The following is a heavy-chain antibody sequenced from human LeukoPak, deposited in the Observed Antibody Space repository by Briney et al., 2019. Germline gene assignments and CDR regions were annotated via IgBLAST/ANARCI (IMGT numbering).Heavy chain of an antibody. J-gene: IGHJ4*02. CDR3: AKDHGDYEGFDY. D-gene: IGHD4-17*01. CDR1: GFTFSSYG. V-gene: IGHV3-30*18. Sequence: PGGSLRLSCAASGFTFSSYGMHWVRQAPGKGLEWVAVISYDGSNKYYADSVKGRFTISRDNSKNTLYLQMNSLRAEYTAVYYCAKDHGDYEGFDYWGQGTLVTVSS. CDR2: ISYDGSNK.